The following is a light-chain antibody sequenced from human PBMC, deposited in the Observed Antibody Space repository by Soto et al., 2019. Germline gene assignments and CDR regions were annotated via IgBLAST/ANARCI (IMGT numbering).Light chain of an antibody. Sequence: SYELTQPPSVSVAPEKTARLTCGGANLGSKRVHWYRQKPGQAPVLVIYYDSDRPSGIPERFSGSNAGNTATLTINRVEAGDEADYYCQVWDITTDHYVFGTGTKVTVL. CDR2: YDS. CDR1: NLGSKR. J-gene: IGLJ1*01. CDR3: QVWDITTDHYV. V-gene: IGLV3-21*04.